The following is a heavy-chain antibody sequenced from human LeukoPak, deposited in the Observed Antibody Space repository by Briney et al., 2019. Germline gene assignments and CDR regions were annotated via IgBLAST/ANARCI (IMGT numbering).Heavy chain of an antibody. CDR1: GDSVSSTTTA. J-gene: IGHJ5*02. CDR3: ARRLTQYDCFDP. V-gene: IGHV6-1*01. CDR2: TYYRSTWYN. D-gene: IGHD2-2*01. Sequence: SQTLSLNCAISGDSVSSTTTAWNCIRQSPSRGLEWLGRTYYRSTWYNDYAVSVRGRITVNPDTSKNQFSLHLNSVTPEDTAVYYCARRLTQYDCFDPWGQGILVTVSS.